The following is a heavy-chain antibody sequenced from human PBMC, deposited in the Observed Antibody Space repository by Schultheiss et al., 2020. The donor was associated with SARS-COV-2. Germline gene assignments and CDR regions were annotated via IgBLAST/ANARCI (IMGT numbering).Heavy chain of an antibody. Sequence: ASVKVSCKASGYTFTGYYMHWVRQAPGQGLEWMGWINPNSGGTNYAQKFQGWVTMTRDTSISTAYMELSRLRSDDTAVYYCARVLVGYSSGWYFFDYWGQGTLVTVSS. CDR2: INPNSGGT. J-gene: IGHJ4*02. CDR3: ARVLVGYSSGWYFFDY. CDR1: GYTFTGYY. D-gene: IGHD6-19*01. V-gene: IGHV1-2*04.